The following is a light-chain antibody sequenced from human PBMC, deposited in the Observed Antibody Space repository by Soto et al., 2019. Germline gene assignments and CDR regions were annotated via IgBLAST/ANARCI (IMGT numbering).Light chain of an antibody. CDR1: SGDVGAYNY. J-gene: IGLJ7*01. CDR2: EVS. CDR3: GSYTSTNTHYV. Sequence: QSALTQPASMSGSDGQSITISCTVSSGDVGAYNYVSWYQQHPGKAPKLIIYEVSNRPSGVSNRFSGSKSGNTASLTISGLQADDEADYYCGSYTSTNTHYVFGSGTQLTV. V-gene: IGLV2-14*01.